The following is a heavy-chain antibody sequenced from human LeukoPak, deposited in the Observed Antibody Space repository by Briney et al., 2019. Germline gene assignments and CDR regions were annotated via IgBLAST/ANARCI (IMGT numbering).Heavy chain of an antibody. CDR1: GFTISRFA. CDR2: VGSGDYT. CDR3: AKPFQDVIRPVFAS. Sequence: GGSLRLSCAASGFTISRFAMSWVRQAPGKGLEWVSTVGSGDYTYYADSVKGRFTISRDDSVNTLYLQMNSLRGDDTAVYFCAKPFQDVIRPVFASWGQGTLVTVSS. D-gene: IGHD2-15*01. J-gene: IGHJ4*02. V-gene: IGHV3-23*01.